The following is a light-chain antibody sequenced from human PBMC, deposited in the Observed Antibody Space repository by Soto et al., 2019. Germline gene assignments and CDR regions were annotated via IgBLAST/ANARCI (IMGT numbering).Light chain of an antibody. Sequence: DIQLTQSPSFLSASVGDRVTITCRASQGISTYLAWYQQNPGKAPKLLIYAASTLQSGVPSRFSGSGSGTDFTLTISSLQTEDFATYYCQQLYSTPLTFGGGTKVEIK. CDR2: AAS. CDR1: QGISTY. CDR3: QQLYSTPLT. V-gene: IGKV1-9*01. J-gene: IGKJ4*01.